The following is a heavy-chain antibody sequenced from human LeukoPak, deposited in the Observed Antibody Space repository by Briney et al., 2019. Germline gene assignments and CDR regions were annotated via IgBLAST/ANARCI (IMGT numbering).Heavy chain of an antibody. CDR1: GFTFSGSA. Sequence: PGGSLRLSCAASGFTFSGSAMQWVRQAAGKGREWVGRIRSKANSYATAYAASVKGRFTISRDDPKNTAYLQMNSLKTEDTAVYYCTSVYDFWSGRAYWGQGTLVTVSS. CDR2: IRSKANSYAT. CDR3: TSVYDFWSGRAY. D-gene: IGHD3-3*01. J-gene: IGHJ4*02. V-gene: IGHV3-73*01.